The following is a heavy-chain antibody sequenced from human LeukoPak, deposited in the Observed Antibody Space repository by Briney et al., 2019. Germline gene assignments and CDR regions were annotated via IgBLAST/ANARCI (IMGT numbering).Heavy chain of an antibody. CDR2: IYYSGST. CDR1: GGSISSGGYY. CDR3: ARDIPTSGSLDY. J-gene: IGHJ4*02. Sequence: PSQTLSLTCTVSGGSISSGGYYWSWIPQHPGRGLEWIGYIYYSGSTYYNPSLKSRVTISVDTSKNQFSLKLSSGTAADTAVYYCARDIPTSGSLDYWGQGTLVTVSS. D-gene: IGHD3-10*01. V-gene: IGHV4-31*03.